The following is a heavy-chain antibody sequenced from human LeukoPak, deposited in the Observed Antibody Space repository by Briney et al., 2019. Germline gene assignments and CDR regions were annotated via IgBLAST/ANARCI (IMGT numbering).Heavy chain of an antibody. D-gene: IGHD3-16*01. CDR1: GFTFSSYS. V-gene: IGHV3-7*03. J-gene: IGHJ4*02. CDR2: IKQDGSEK. CDR3: ARPLGGEEGDY. Sequence: GGSLRLSCAASGFTFSSYSMNWVRQAPGKGLEWVANIKQDGSEKNYLDSVKGRFTISRDNSKNTLYLQMNSLRAEDTAVYYCARPLGGEEGDYWGQGTLVTVSS.